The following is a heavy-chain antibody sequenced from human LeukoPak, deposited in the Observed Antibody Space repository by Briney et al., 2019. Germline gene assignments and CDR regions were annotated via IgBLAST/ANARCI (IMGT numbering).Heavy chain of an antibody. CDR2: ISGSGSTI. CDR3: ARNPNRGTFDI. J-gene: IGHJ3*02. CDR1: GFTFSSYS. D-gene: IGHD6-13*01. Sequence: GGSLRLSCAASGFTFSSYSMNWVRQAPGKGLEWVSYISGSGSTIYYADSVKGRFTISRDNAKNLVYLQMNSLRAEDTAVYYCARNPNRGTFDIWGQGTMVIVSS. V-gene: IGHV3-48*01.